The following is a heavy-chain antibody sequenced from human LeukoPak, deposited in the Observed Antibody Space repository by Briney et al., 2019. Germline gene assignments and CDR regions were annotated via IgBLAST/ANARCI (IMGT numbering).Heavy chain of an antibody. J-gene: IGHJ4*02. Sequence: GGSLRLSCAASGFTFSSHWMSWVRQAPGKGLEWLANINQDGSEKYYVDSVKGRFTISRDNAKNSQYLQMSSLRAEDTAVYYCARAVYGYFDFWGQGTLLTVSS. D-gene: IGHD5-18*01. CDR3: ARAVYGYFDF. CDR1: GFTFSSHW. CDR2: INQDGSEK. V-gene: IGHV3-7*04.